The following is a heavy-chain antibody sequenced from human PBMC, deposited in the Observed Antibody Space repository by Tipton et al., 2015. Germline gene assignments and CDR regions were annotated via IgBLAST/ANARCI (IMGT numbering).Heavy chain of an antibody. Sequence: LSLTCTVSGGSVSSGSYYWSWIRQPPGKELEWIGYIYYSGSTNYNPSLKSRVTISVDTSKNQFSLKLSSVTAADTAVYYCARARGRHGGLFDSWGQGTLVTVSS. CDR3: ARARGRHGGLFDS. CDR1: GGSVSSGSYY. CDR2: IYYSGST. V-gene: IGHV4-61*01. J-gene: IGHJ4*02. D-gene: IGHD4-23*01.